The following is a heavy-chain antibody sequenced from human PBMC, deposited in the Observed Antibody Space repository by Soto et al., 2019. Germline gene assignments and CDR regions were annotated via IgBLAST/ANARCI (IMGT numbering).Heavy chain of an antibody. CDR2: ISYDGSNK. CDR3: AADSVGATSVSGGGYFQH. V-gene: IGHV3-30-3*01. Sequence: QVQLVESGGGVVQPGRSLRLSCAASGFTFSSYAMHWVRQAPGKGLEWVAVISYDGSNKYYADSVKGRFTISRDNXNXTXXLKMNRLRAEVLAVEYGAADSVGATSVSGGGYFQHWGQGTLVTVSS. D-gene: IGHD1-26*01. J-gene: IGHJ1*01. CDR1: GFTFSSYA.